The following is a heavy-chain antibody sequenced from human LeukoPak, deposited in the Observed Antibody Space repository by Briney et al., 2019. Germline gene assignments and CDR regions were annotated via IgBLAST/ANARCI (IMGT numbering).Heavy chain of an antibody. J-gene: IGHJ4*02. V-gene: IGHV3-23*01. Sequence: PGGTLRLSCVASGFTFSTYGMSWVRQAPGKGLEWVSAISGSGGSTYYADSVKGRFSISRDNSKNTLYLQVNSLRADDTAVYYCANSGLNRFEYWGQGALVTVSS. CDR1: GFTFSTYG. D-gene: IGHD2-15*01. CDR3: ANSGLNRFEY. CDR2: ISGSGGST.